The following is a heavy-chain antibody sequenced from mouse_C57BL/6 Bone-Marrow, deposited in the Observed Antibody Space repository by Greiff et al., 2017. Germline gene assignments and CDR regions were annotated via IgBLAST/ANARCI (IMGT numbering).Heavy chain of an antibody. V-gene: IGHV2-2*01. D-gene: IGHD2-1*01. J-gene: IGHJ3*01. CDR1: GFSLTSYG. CDR3: AREGNYVGFAY. Sequence: QVQLQQSGPGLVQPSQSLSITCTVSGFSLTSYGVHWVRQSPGKGLEWLGVIWSGGSTDSNAAFISRLSISKDNSKSQVFFKMNSLQADDTAIYYCAREGNYVGFAYWGQGTLVTVSA. CDR2: IWSGGST.